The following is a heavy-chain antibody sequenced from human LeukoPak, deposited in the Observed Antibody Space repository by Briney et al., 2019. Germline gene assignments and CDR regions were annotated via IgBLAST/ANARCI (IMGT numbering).Heavy chain of an antibody. Sequence: SETLSLTCTVSGGSISSTSYYWGWIRQPPGKGLEWIGTIYYSGGTYDNPSLKSRVTISVDTSKNQFSLKLNSVTAADAAVYYCARRPDSGANWYSIWGQGTLVTVSS. J-gene: IGHJ4*02. D-gene: IGHD2-21*02. CDR2: IYYSGGT. CDR1: GGSISSTSYY. CDR3: ARRPDSGANWYSI. V-gene: IGHV4-39*07.